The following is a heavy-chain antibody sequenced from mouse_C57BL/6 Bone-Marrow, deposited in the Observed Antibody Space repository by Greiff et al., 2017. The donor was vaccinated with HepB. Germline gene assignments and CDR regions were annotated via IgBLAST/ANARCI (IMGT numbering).Heavy chain of an antibody. D-gene: IGHD4-1*01. Sequence: QVQLKESGAELVKPGASVKMSCKASGYTFTTYPIEWMKQNHGKSLEWIGNFHPYNDDTKYNEKFKGKATLTVEKSSSTVYLELSRLTSDDSAVYYCARGRDWDNWYFDVWGTGTTVTVSS. V-gene: IGHV1-47*01. J-gene: IGHJ1*03. CDR2: FHPYNDDT. CDR3: ARGRDWDNWYFDV. CDR1: GYTFTTYP.